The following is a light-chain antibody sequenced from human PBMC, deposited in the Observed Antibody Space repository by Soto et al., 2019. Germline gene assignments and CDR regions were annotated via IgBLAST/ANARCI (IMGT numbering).Light chain of an antibody. J-gene: IGLJ1*01. CDR1: SGDVGGYDY. V-gene: IGLV2-11*01. Sequence: QSALTQPRSVSGSPGQSVAISCTGTSGDVGGYDYVSWYQQHPGKAPKLMIYDVNRRPSGVPDRFSGSKSGNTASLTISGLQSEDEADYYCSSYADIYTYVFGTGTKLTVL. CDR2: DVN. CDR3: SSYADIYTYV.